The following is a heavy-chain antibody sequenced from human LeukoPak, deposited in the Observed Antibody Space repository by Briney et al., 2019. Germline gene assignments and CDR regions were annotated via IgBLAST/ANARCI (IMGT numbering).Heavy chain of an antibody. J-gene: IGHJ4*02. Sequence: ASVTVSCTASGYTFTSYDINWVRQATGQGFEWMGWMSPSTGNTGYAQKFQGRVTMTRYTSVSTAYMELSSLRSEDTAVYYCVGGAPNWGFDFWGQGTLVIVSS. CDR2: MSPSTGNT. D-gene: IGHD7-27*01. V-gene: IGHV1-8*01. CDR1: GYTFTSYD. CDR3: VGGAPNWGFDF.